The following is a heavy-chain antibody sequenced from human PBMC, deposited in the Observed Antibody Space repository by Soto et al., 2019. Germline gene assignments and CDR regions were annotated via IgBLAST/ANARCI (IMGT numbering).Heavy chain of an antibody. D-gene: IGHD3-10*01. V-gene: IGHV3-33*01. J-gene: IGHJ6*02. CDR1: GFTFSSYG. CDR3: AREAAIVTMVRGKYGMDV. CDR2: IWYDGSNK. Sequence: QVQLVESGGGVVQPGRSLRLSCAASGFTFSSYGMHWVRQAPGKGLEWVAVIWYDGSNKYYADSVKGRFTISRDNSKNTLYLLMNSLRAEDTAVYYCAREAAIVTMVRGKYGMDVWGQGTTVTVSS.